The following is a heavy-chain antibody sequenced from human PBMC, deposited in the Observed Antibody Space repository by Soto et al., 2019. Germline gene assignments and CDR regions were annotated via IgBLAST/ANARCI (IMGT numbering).Heavy chain of an antibody. Sequence: GGSLRLSCAASGFTFSSYEMNWVRQAPGKWLEWVSYISSSGSTIYYADSVKGRFTISRDNAKNSLYLQMNSLRAEDTAVYYCARDVPGGVWQLVPYAFDIWGQGXMVTV. J-gene: IGHJ3*02. V-gene: IGHV3-48*03. D-gene: IGHD6-6*01. CDR1: GFTFSSYE. CDR3: ARDVPGGVWQLVPYAFDI. CDR2: ISSSGSTI.